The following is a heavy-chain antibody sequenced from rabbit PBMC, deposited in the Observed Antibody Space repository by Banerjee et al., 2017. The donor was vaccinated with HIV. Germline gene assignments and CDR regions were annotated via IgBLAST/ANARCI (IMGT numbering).Heavy chain of an antibody. J-gene: IGHJ4*01. Sequence: QSLEESGGGLVQPEGSLTLTCTASGIDFSGYYYMCWVRQAPGKGLEWIACIGTGSGSTYYANWAKGRFTISKTSSTTVTLQMTSLTAADTATYFCARDVTSTDYDGMWGPGTLVTVS. CDR2: IGTGSGST. D-gene: IGHD7-1*01. CDR1: GIDFSGYYY. CDR3: ARDVTSTDYDGM. V-gene: IGHV1S40*01.